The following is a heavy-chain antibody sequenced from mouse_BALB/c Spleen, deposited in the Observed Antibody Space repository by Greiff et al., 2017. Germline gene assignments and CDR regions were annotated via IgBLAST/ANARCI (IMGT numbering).Heavy chain of an antibody. CDR3: ARRGYGNYVDY. CDR2: ISSGGST. J-gene: IGHJ4*01. V-gene: IGHV5-6-5*01. CDR1: GFTFSSYA. Sequence: EVQVVESGGGLVKPGGSLKLSCAASGFTFSSYAMSWVRQTPEKRLEWVASISSGGSTYYPDSVKGRFTISRDNARNILYLQMSSLRSEDTAMYYCARRGYGNYVDYWGQGTSVTVSS. D-gene: IGHD2-1*01.